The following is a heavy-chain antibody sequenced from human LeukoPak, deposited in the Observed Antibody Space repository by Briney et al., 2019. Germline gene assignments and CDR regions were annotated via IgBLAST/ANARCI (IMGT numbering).Heavy chain of an antibody. CDR3: ARGHYYYYYYMDV. CDR1: GGSISRYY. Sequence: PSETLSLTCTVSGGSISRYYWSWIRQPPGKGLEWIGYIYYSGSTNYNPSLKSRVTISVDTSKNQFSLKLSSVTAADTAVYYCARGHYYYYYYMDVWGKGTTVTVSS. V-gene: IGHV4-59*01. CDR2: IYYSGST. J-gene: IGHJ6*03.